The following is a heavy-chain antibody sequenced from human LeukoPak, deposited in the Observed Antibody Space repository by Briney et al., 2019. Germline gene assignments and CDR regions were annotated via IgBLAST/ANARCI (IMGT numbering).Heavy chain of an antibody. Sequence: GGSLRLSCAASGFTVNNNYMSWVRQAPGRGLEWVSVIYSGGSTYYADSVKGRFTISRDNSKNTLYLQMNSLRAEDTAMYYCARDRGTFVVKYYFDYWGHGTLVTVSS. CDR1: GFTVNNNY. D-gene: IGHD2-21*01. J-gene: IGHJ4*01. V-gene: IGHV3-53*01. CDR2: IYSGGST. CDR3: ARDRGTFVVKYYFDY.